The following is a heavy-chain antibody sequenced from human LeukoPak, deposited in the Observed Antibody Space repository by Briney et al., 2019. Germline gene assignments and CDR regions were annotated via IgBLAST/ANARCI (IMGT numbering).Heavy chain of an antibody. CDR2: ISYDGSNK. J-gene: IGHJ6*04. CDR1: GFTFSSYG. CDR3: AKDKRPPALPGNYYGMDV. D-gene: IGHD3-10*01. Sequence: GGSLRLSCAASGFTFSSYGMHWVRQAPGKGLEWVAVISYDGSNKYYADSVKGRFTISRDNSKNTLYLQMNSLRAEDTAVYYCAKDKRPPALPGNYYGMDVWGKGTTVTVSS. V-gene: IGHV3-30*18.